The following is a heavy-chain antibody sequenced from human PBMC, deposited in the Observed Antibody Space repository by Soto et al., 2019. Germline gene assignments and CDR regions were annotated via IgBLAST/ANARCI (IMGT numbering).Heavy chain of an antibody. D-gene: IGHD2-15*01. V-gene: IGHV3-66*01. CDR2: VNSGGNT. J-gene: IGHJ6*04. CDR1: GFTVSSKY. Sequence: EVHLVESGGGVVQPGGSLRLSCSASGFTVSSKYMSWVRQPPGKEPEWVALVNSGGNTYYAESVKGRFTISRDSSKNTLDLQLNSLRAEDTAVYYCARDDVYCGGGRCFGVPKDVWGKGTTVTVSS. CDR3: ARDDVYCGGGRCFGVPKDV.